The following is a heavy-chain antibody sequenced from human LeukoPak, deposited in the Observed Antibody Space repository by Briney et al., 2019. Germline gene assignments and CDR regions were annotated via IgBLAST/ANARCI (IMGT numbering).Heavy chain of an antibody. CDR2: ISAYNGNT. CDR1: GYTFTAYY. J-gene: IGHJ5*02. V-gene: IGHV1-18*04. Sequence: ASVKVSCKASGYTFTAYYIHWVRQAPGQGLEWMGWISAYNGNTNYAQKLQGRVTMTTDTSTSTAYMELRSLRSDDTAVYYCAREEEGDWFDPWGQGTLVTVSS. CDR3: AREEEGDWFDP.